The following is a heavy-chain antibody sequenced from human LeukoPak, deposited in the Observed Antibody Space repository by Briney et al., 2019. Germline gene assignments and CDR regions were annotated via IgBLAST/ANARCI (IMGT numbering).Heavy chain of an antibody. V-gene: IGHV1-18*01. Sequence: ASVKVSCKASGYTFTSYGISWVRQAPGQGLEWMGWISAYNGNTNYAQKLQGRVTMTTDTSTSTAYMELRSLRSDDTAVYYCARDRRLAARPGYYYGMDVWGQGTTVTVSS. CDR2: ISAYNGNT. D-gene: IGHD6-6*01. CDR1: GYTFTSYG. CDR3: ARDRRLAARPGYYYGMDV. J-gene: IGHJ6*02.